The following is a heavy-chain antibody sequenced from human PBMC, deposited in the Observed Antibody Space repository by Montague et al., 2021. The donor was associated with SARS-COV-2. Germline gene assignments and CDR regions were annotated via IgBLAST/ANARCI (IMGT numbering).Heavy chain of an antibody. J-gene: IGHJ6*02. CDR1: GGSLSGYY. Sequence: SETLSLTCAVYGGSLSGYYWSWIRQPPDKGLEWIGEINHSANTKYNPSLKSPVTISIDTSKHQFSLKMTSVTAADTATYYCASGIYPSGSDYNRYYYGLDIWGQGTTVIVSS. CDR2: INHSANT. V-gene: IGHV4-34*01. D-gene: IGHD3-10*01. CDR3: ASGIYPSGSDYNRYYYGLDI.